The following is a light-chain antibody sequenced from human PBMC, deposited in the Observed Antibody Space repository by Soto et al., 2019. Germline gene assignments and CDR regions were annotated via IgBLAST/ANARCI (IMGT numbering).Light chain of an antibody. CDR3: QQYKNWPWM. CDR2: GAS. CDR1: QSVSSS. V-gene: IGKV3-15*01. Sequence: EIVMTQSPATLSVSPGERATLSCRTSQSVSSSLAWYQQKPGQAPSLLIYGASTRATGIPARFSGSGSGTEFTLTISSLQSEDCAVYYCQQYKNWPWMFGQGTKVEIK. J-gene: IGKJ1*01.